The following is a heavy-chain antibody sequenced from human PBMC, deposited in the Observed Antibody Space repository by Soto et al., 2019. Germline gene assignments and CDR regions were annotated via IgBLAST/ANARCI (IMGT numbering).Heavy chain of an antibody. CDR2: INHSGST. Sequence: SDSLSLSCAFSGGSFRGYYLSWIRHPPGKWLEWIGEINHSGSTNYNPSLKSRVTISVDTSKNQFSLKLSSVTAADTAVYYCAKIAIFGVAPFNYYVLDVWGQGNKVTVS. J-gene: IGHJ6*02. D-gene: IGHD3-3*01. V-gene: IGHV4-34*01. CDR1: GGSFRGYY. CDR3: AKIAIFGVAPFNYYVLDV.